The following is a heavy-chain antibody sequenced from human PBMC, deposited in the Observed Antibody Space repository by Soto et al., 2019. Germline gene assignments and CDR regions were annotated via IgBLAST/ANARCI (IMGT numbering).Heavy chain of an antibody. Sequence: SETLSLTCTVSGGSISSISYYWGWIRQPPGKGLEWIGSIYYSGSTYYNPSLKSRVTISVDTSKNQFSLKLSSVTAADTAVYYCARQDTVTTRAEPNFDYWGQGTLVTVSS. V-gene: IGHV4-39*01. D-gene: IGHD4-4*01. J-gene: IGHJ4*02. CDR1: GGSISSISYY. CDR3: ARQDTVTTRAEPNFDY. CDR2: IYYSGST.